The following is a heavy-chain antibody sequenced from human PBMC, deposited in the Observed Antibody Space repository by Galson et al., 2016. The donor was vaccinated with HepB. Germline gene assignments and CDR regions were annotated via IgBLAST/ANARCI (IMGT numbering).Heavy chain of an antibody. J-gene: IGHJ4*02. CDR2: VKRDGSER. D-gene: IGHD3-10*01. Sequence: SLRLSCAASGFTFSDHYIDWVRQAPGKGLEWVANVKRDGSERYYVDSVKGRFTISRDNAKNSLFLQMNSLRVEDTAVYYCARGANRGRPFDYWGQGTLVTVSS. CDR3: ARGANRGRPFDY. CDR1: GFTFSDHY. V-gene: IGHV3-7*03.